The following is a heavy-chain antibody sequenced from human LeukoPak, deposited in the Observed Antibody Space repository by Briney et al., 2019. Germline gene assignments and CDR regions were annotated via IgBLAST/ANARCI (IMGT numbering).Heavy chain of an antibody. J-gene: IGHJ6*02. CDR3: ARLASSSWPLYYYYGMDV. CDR2: MNPNNGNT. D-gene: IGHD6-13*01. Sequence: APVKVSCKASGYTFTSYDINWVRQATGQGLEWMGWMNPNNGNTGYAQKFQGRVTMTRSTSISTAYMELSSLRSEDTAVYYCARLASSSWPLYYYYGMDVWGQGTTVTVSS. V-gene: IGHV1-8*01. CDR1: GYTFTSYD.